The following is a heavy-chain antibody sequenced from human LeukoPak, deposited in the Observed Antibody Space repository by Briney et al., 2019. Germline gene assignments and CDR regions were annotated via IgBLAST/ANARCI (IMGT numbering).Heavy chain of an antibody. D-gene: IGHD3-22*01. CDR1: GFTFDDYA. J-gene: IGHJ4*02. V-gene: IGHV3-21*01. CDR3: ARDFYDTSGYYYDY. Sequence: PGRSLRLSCAASGFTFDDYAMNWVRQAPGKGLEWVSSISGTGSYKYYADSVKGRFTISRDNAKNSLYLQMNSLRAEDTAVYYCARDFYDTSGYYYDYWGQGTLVTVSS. CDR2: ISGTGSYK.